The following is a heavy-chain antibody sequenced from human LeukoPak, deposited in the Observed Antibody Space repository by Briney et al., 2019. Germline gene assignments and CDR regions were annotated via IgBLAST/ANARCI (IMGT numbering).Heavy chain of an antibody. CDR2: ISGSGDNT. V-gene: IGHV3-23*01. D-gene: IGHD3-22*01. CDR3: AKDGSSGYSYWFDP. J-gene: IGHJ5*02. CDR1: GFTFSSYA. Sequence: GGSLRLSCAASGFTFSSYAMSWVRQVPGKGLEWVSVISGSGDNTYYADSVKGRFTISRDNSKNMLYLQMNSLRAEDTAVYYCAKDGSSGYSYWFDPWGQGTLVTVSS.